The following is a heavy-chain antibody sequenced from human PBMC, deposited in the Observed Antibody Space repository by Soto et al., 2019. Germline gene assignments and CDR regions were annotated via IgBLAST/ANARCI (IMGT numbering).Heavy chain of an antibody. Sequence: SVKFSCKASGGTFSSYAISWVRQAPGQGLEWMGGIIPIFGTANYAQKFQGRVTITADESTSTAYMELSSLRSEDTAVYYCAVDCSLLYYYGMDVWGQGTTVTVSS. V-gene: IGHV1-69*13. CDR1: GGTFSSYA. J-gene: IGHJ6*02. D-gene: IGHD2-21*02. CDR2: IIPIFGTA. CDR3: AVDCSLLYYYGMDV.